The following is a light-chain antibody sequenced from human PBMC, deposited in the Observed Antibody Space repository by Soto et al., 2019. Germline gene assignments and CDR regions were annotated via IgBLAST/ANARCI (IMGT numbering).Light chain of an antibody. J-gene: IGKJ2*01. Sequence: EIVLTQSPGTLSLSPGERATLSCRASQSVASSYLAWYQQKPGQPPRLLIYGASSRATGITAMFSGSGSGTDFTLIISILEPEDFPLYYCQQYGSSPMYTFGQGNQREIK. V-gene: IGKV3-20*01. CDR2: GAS. CDR1: QSVASSY. CDR3: QQYGSSPMYT.